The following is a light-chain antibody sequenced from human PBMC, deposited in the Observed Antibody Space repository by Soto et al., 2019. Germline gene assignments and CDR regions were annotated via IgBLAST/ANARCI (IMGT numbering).Light chain of an antibody. Sequence: EIVLTQSPATLSSSPGERATLSCRASQSVNDYLAWYQQKPGQAPRLLIYGASNRATGIPVRFSGSGSGTDFTLTISSLEPEDFAVYYCQHRGRWPRTFGQGTKLEIK. CDR3: QHRGRWPRT. J-gene: IGKJ2*01. CDR2: GAS. V-gene: IGKV3-11*01. CDR1: QSVNDY.